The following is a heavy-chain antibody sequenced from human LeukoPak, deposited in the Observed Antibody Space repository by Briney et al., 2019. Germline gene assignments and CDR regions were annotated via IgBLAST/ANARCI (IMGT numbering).Heavy chain of an antibody. J-gene: IGHJ4*02. CDR2: INTNTGSP. D-gene: IGHD3-3*01. V-gene: IGHV7-4-1*02. CDR3: ARSDYDFWSGYLGSFDY. CDR1: GYTFTSYA. Sequence: GASVKVSCKASGYTFTSYAMNWVRQAPGQGLEWMGWINTNTGSPTYAQGFTGRFVFSLDTSVSTAYLQISSLKAEDTAVYYCARSDYDFWSGYLGSFDYWGQGTLVTVSS.